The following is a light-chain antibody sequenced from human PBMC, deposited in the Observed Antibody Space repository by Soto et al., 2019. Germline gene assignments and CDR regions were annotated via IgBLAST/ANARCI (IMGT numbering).Light chain of an antibody. CDR3: CSYAGHSAHWV. V-gene: IGLV2-23*01. Sequence: QSALTQPASVSGSPGQSITISCTGTSSDIGSYNLVSWYQRHPGRAPKLMVYEGSRRPSGVSNRFSGSKSGNTASLTISGLQAEDEADYFCCSYAGHSAHWVFGGGTKLPS. J-gene: IGLJ3*02. CDR1: SSDIGSYNL. CDR2: EGS.